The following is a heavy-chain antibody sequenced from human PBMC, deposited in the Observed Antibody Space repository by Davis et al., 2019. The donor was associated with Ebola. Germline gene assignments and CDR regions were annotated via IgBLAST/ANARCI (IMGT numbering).Heavy chain of an antibody. CDR1: GYTFTSYY. V-gene: IGHV1-46*01. CDR3: ARVKVGATKAGYYYGMDV. Sequence: ASVKVSCKASGYTFTSYYMHWVRQAPGQGLEWMGIINPSGGSTSYAQKFQGRVTMTRDTSTSTAYMELSSLRSEDTAVYYCARVKVGATKAGYYYGMDVWGQGTTVTVSS. J-gene: IGHJ6*02. CDR2: INPSGGST. D-gene: IGHD1-26*01.